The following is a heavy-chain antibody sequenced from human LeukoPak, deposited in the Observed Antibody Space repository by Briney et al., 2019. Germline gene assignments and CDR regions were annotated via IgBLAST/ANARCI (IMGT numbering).Heavy chain of an antibody. V-gene: IGHV3-23*01. J-gene: IGHJ3*02. CDR1: GFTFSSYW. CDR3: AKGGLLAFDAFDI. Sequence: PGGSLRLSCAASGFTFSSYWMSWVRQAPGKGLEWVSAISGSGGSTYYADSVKGRFTISRDNSKNTLYLQMNSLRAEDMAVYYCAKGGLLAFDAFDIWGQGTMVTVSS. CDR2: ISGSGGST. D-gene: IGHD1-26*01.